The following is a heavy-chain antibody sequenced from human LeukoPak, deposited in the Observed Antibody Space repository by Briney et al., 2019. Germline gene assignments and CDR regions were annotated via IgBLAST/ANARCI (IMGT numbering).Heavy chain of an antibody. CDR2: INGGSGNS. V-gene: IGHV3-23*01. CDR1: GFTFNNYA. J-gene: IGHJ4*02. CDR3: AKGQGYNYGDSIDY. D-gene: IGHD5-18*01. Sequence: GGSLRLSCAASGFTFNNYAMTWVRQAPGKGLEWVSVINGGSGNSYYADSVKGRFTVSRDNSKNTLYLQMNSLRDEDTAVYYCAKGQGYNYGDSIDYWGQGTLVTVSS.